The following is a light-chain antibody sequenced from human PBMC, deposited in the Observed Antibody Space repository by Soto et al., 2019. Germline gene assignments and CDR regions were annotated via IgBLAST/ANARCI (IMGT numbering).Light chain of an antibody. Sequence: QSVLTQPPSVSAAPGQKVTISCSGSSANIGNNYVSWYQQLPGTAPKLVIYDSDKRPSEIPDRFSASKSGTSATLDITGLQTGDEADYYCGAWDSSLRVVVFGGGTKLTGL. J-gene: IGLJ2*01. CDR2: DSD. CDR1: SANIGNNY. V-gene: IGLV1-51*01. CDR3: GAWDSSLRVVV.